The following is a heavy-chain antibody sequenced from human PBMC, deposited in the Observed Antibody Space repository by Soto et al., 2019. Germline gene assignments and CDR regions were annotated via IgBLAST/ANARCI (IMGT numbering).Heavy chain of an antibody. J-gene: IGHJ4*02. CDR2: IGGSGGNT. Sequence: EVQLLESGGGLVQPGGSLRLSCAASGFIFNAYAMTWVRQAPGKGLEWVSAIGGSGGNTYYAASVKGRFTISRDNSKDTVHLEMNRLRVDDTAVYFCARVASDYINSADHWGQGILVTVSS. CDR3: ARVASDYINSADH. CDR1: GFIFNAYA. V-gene: IGHV3-23*01. D-gene: IGHD4-4*01.